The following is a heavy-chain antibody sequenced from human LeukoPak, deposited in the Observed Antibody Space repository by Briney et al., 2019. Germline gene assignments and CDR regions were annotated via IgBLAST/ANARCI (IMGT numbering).Heavy chain of an antibody. CDR2: ISSSGGYI. D-gene: IGHD4/OR15-4a*01. CDR1: GFSFNSCS. V-gene: IGHV3-21*04. Sequence: GGSLRLSCAASGFSFNSCSMTWVRQAPGKGLECVSSISSSGGYIYYTDSVKGRFTISRDNSKDTLYLQMNSLRAEDTAVYYCARRAGAYSHPYDCWGQGTLVTVYS. CDR3: ARRAGAYSHPYDC. J-gene: IGHJ4*02.